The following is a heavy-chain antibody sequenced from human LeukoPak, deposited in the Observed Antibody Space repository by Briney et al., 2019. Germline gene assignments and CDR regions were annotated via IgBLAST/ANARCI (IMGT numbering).Heavy chain of an antibody. CDR2: ISAYNGNT. D-gene: IGHD1-26*01. J-gene: IGHJ3*02. Sequence: ASVKVSCKASGYTFTSYGISWVRQAPGQGLEWMGWISAYNGNTNYAQKLQGRVTMTTDTSTSTAYMELRSLRSDDTAVYYCARTGYSGSYYHAFDIWGQGTMVTVSS. V-gene: IGHV1-18*01. CDR3: ARTGYSGSYYHAFDI. CDR1: GYTFTSYG.